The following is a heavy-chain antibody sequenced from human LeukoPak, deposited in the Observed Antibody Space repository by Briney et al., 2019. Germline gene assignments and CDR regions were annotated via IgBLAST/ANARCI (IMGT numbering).Heavy chain of an antibody. CDR1: GGSISSYY. V-gene: IGHV4-59*01. Sequence: SETLSLTCTVSGGSISSYYWSWIRQPPGKGLEWIGYIYYSGSTNYNPSLKSRVTISVDTSKNQFSLKLSSVTAADTAVYYCARVGTMVRGVIITSYYYYMDVWGKGTTVTVSS. CDR2: IYYSGST. D-gene: IGHD3-10*01. CDR3: ARVGTMVRGVIITSYYYYMDV. J-gene: IGHJ6*03.